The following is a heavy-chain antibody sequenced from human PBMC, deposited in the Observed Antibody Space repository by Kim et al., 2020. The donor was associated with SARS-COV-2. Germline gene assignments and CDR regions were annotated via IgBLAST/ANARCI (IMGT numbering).Heavy chain of an antibody. Sequence: SETLSLTCTVSGGSISSSSYYWGWIRQPPGKGLEWIGSIYYSGSTYYNPSLKSRVTISVDTSKNQFSLKLSSVTAADTAVYYCARLSIVVGWGAFDIWGQGTMVTVSS. CDR1: GGSISSSSYY. CDR2: IYYSGST. J-gene: IGHJ3*02. V-gene: IGHV4-39*01. D-gene: IGHD3-22*01. CDR3: ARLSIVVGWGAFDI.